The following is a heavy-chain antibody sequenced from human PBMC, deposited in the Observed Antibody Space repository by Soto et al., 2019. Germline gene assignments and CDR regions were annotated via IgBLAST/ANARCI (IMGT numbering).Heavy chain of an antibody. CDR1: GGSFSGYY. J-gene: IGHJ4*02. CDR3: ARGGIVVVPAAMGESDY. CDR2: INHSGST. V-gene: IGHV4-34*01. D-gene: IGHD2-2*01. Sequence: QVQLQQWGAGLLKPSETLSLTCAVYGGSFSGYYWSWIRQPPGKGLEWIGEINHSGSTNYNPSLKSRFTISVDTSKNQFSLKLSSVTAADTAVYYCARGGIVVVPAAMGESDYWGQGTLVTVSS.